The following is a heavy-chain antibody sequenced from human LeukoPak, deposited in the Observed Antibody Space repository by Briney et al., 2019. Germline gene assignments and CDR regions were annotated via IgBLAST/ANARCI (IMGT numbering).Heavy chain of an antibody. CDR2: INHSGST. CDR1: GGSFSGYY. CDR3: ARPYCSGGSCQGWFDP. J-gene: IGHJ5*02. D-gene: IGHD2-15*01. Sequence: KPSETLSLTCAVYGGSFSGYYWSWIRQPPGKGLEWIGEINHSGSTNYNPSFKSRVTISVDTSKNQFSLKLSSVTAADTAVYYCARPYCSGGSCQGWFDPWGQGTLVTVSS. V-gene: IGHV4-34*01.